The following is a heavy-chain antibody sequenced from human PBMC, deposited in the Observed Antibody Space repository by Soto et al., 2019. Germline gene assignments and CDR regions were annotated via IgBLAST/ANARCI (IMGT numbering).Heavy chain of an antibody. Sequence: SQTLSLTCAISGDSVSSNSAAWNWIRQSPSRGLEWLGRTYYRSKWYNDYAVSVKSRITINPDTSKNQFSLQLNSVTPEDTAVYYCARDWYSSGWYPHYGMDVWGQGTTVTVSS. CDR1: GDSVSSNSAA. D-gene: IGHD6-19*01. CDR3: ARDWYSSGWYPHYGMDV. V-gene: IGHV6-1*01. J-gene: IGHJ6*02. CDR2: TYYRSKWYN.